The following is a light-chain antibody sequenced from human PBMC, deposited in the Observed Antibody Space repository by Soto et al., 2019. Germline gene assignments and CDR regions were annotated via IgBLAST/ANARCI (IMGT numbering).Light chain of an antibody. Sequence: IVMTQSPASLSVSPGESVTLSCRASQSVASNLAWYQQKPGQAPRLLIYGTSTRATGVPARFSGSGSGTDFTLTISSLQAADFAVYHCQHYNNWPINFGQGTRLEIK. V-gene: IGKV3-15*01. CDR2: GTS. CDR1: QSVASN. CDR3: QHYNNWPIN. J-gene: IGKJ5*01.